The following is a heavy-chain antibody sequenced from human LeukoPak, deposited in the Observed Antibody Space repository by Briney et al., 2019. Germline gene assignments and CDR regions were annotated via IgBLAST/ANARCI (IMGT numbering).Heavy chain of an antibody. CDR3: ARLWFGEFGLDFDY. V-gene: IGHV4-34*01. CDR1: GGSFSGYY. J-gene: IGHJ4*02. Sequence: SETLSLTCAVYGGSFSGYYWSWIRQPPGEGLEWIGEINHSGSTNYNPSLKSRVTISVDTSKNQFSLKLSSVTAADTAVYYCARLWFGEFGLDFDYWGQGTLVTVSS. CDR2: INHSGST. D-gene: IGHD3-10*01.